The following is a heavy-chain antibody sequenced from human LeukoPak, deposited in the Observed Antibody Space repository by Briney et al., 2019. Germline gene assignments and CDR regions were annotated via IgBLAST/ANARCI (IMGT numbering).Heavy chain of an antibody. Sequence: PSQTLSLTCTVSGGSIGSGDYYWSWIRRPPGKGLEWIGYIYYSGSTYYNPSLKSRVTISVDTSKNQFSLKLSSVTAADTAVYYCARVHHTHVYGWDYFDYWGQGTLVTVSS. D-gene: IGHD5/OR15-5a*01. CDR2: IYYSGST. CDR1: GGSIGSGDYY. CDR3: ARVHHTHVYGWDYFDY. V-gene: IGHV4-30-4*01. J-gene: IGHJ4*02.